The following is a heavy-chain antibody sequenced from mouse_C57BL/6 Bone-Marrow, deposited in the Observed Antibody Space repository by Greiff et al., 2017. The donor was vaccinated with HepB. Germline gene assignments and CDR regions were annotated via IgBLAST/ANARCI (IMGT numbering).Heavy chain of an antibody. D-gene: IGHD1-1*01. CDR1: GYTFTSYW. CDR3: ARSGGYYYGSRGDYWYFDV. CDR2: INPSSGYT. V-gene: IGHV1-7*01. J-gene: IGHJ1*03. Sequence: QVQLQQSGAELAKPGASVKLSCKASGYTFTSYWMHWVKQRPGQGLEWIGYINPSSGYTKYNQKFKDKATLTADKSSSTAYMQLSSLTYEDSAVYYCARSGGYYYGSRGDYWYFDVWGTGTTVTVSS.